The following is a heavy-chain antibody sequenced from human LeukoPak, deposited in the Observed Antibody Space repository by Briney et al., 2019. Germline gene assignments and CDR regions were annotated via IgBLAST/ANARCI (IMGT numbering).Heavy chain of an antibody. V-gene: IGHV3-20*04. J-gene: IGHJ5*02. CDR3: ARGQKLRFLEWLFDWFDP. Sequence: PGGSLRLSCAATGFTFDDYGMSWVRQAPGKGLEWVSGINWNGGSTGYADSVKGRFTISRDNAKNSLYLQMNSLRAEDTAVYYCARGQKLRFLEWLFDWFDPWGQGTLVTVSS. CDR2: INWNGGST. D-gene: IGHD3-3*01. CDR1: GFTFDDYG.